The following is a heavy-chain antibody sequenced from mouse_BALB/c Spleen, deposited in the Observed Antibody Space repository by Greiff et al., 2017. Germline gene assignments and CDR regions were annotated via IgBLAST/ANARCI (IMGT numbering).Heavy chain of an antibody. D-gene: IGHD1-1*02. CDR3: ARRGGGPFAY. Sequence: EVQRVESGGGLVKPGGSLKLSCAASGFTFSDYYMYWVRQTPEKRLEWVATISDGGSYTYYPDSVKGRFTISRDNAKNNLYLQMSSLKSEDTAMYYCARRGGGPFAYWGQGTLVTVSA. V-gene: IGHV5-4*02. J-gene: IGHJ3*01. CDR1: GFTFSDYY. CDR2: ISDGGSYT.